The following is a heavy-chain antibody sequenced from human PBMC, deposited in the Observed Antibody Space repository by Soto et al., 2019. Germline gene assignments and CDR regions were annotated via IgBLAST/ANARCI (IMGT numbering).Heavy chain of an antibody. D-gene: IGHD3-3*01. V-gene: IGHV3-23*01. CDR2: ISGSGGST. J-gene: IGHJ4*02. Sequence: GGSLRLSCAASGFTFSSYAMSWVRQAPGKGLEWVSAISGSGGSTYYADSVKGRFTISRDNSKNTLYLQMNSLRAEDTAVYYCAKTLIWSGYYSMDPEPDYWGQGTLVTVSS. CDR1: GFTFSSYA. CDR3: AKTLIWSGYYSMDPEPDY.